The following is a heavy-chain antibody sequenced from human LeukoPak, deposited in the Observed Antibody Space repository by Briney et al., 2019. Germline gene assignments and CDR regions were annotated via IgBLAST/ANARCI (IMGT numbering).Heavy chain of an antibody. V-gene: IGHV3-30*19. CDR3: ARDRDWAFDI. Sequence: GRSLRLSCAASGFTFSSYGMHWVRQAPGKGLEWVAVISYDGSNKHYADSVKGRLTISRDYSKNTMYLQMNSLRIEDTAVYYCARDRDWAFDIWGQGTMVTVSS. CDR2: ISYDGSNK. CDR1: GFTFSSYG. J-gene: IGHJ3*02. D-gene: IGHD2-21*01.